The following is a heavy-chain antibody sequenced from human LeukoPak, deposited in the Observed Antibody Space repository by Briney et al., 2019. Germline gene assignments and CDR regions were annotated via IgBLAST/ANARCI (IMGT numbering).Heavy chain of an antibody. J-gene: IGHJ5*02. V-gene: IGHV4-4*07. CDR3: KILNSGRYEEGWFVP. CDR1: GGSISSYY. CDR2: IYSSGST. D-gene: IGHD1-26*01. Sequence: SQTLCLTCTVSGGSISSYYWRWIRQPAGKGLEWIGRIYSSGSTNYNPSLKSRVTMSVVPTKTQFSLKPSSVTAAQTAIYYCKILNSGRYEEGWFVPWGQGTLVTVSS.